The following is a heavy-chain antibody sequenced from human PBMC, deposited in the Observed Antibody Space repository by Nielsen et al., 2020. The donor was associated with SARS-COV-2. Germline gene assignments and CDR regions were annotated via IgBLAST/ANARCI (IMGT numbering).Heavy chain of an antibody. D-gene: IGHD3-3*01. CDR3: ARHPRITIFGVVIIGWFDP. V-gene: IGHV4-59*01. J-gene: IGHJ5*02. CDR1: GGSISSYY. CDR2: IYFTGSP. Sequence: SETLSLTCTVSGGSISSYYWSWTRQPPGKGLEWIGYIYFTGSPNYNPSLKSRVTISVDTSKNQFSLKLSSVTAADTAVYYCARHPRITIFGVVIIGWFDPWGQGTLVTVSS.